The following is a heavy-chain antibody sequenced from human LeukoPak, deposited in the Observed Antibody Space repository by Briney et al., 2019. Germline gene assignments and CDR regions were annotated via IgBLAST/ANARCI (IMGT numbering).Heavy chain of an antibody. D-gene: IGHD1-26*01. CDR1: GYNFTPYW. J-gene: IGHJ4*02. Sequence: GESLKISCQSSGYNFTPYWIVWVRQMPGKGLEWMGITFAGYSYTIYSPSFQGQVTISVDKSISTAYLQWSSLKASDTAMYYCARRGAGENDYWGQGTLVTVSS. V-gene: IGHV5-51*01. CDR3: ARRGAGENDY. CDR2: TFAGYSYT.